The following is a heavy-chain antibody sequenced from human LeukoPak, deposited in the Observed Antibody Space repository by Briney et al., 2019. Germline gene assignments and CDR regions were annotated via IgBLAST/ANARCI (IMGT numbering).Heavy chain of an antibody. CDR2: ISHDLRAV. J-gene: IGHJ6*03. Sequence: PGGSLRLSCETSGFVFSTYRMNWVRQAPGKGPEWVSSISHDLRAVDYADSVKGRFTVSRDNAKNSLSLQLNSLRAEDTAVYYCARFDYDYGGKAGAKSNPYYMDVWGKGTTVTVSS. CDR3: ARFDYDYGGKAGAKSNPYYMDV. D-gene: IGHD4-23*01. V-gene: IGHV3-21*01. CDR1: GFVFSTYR.